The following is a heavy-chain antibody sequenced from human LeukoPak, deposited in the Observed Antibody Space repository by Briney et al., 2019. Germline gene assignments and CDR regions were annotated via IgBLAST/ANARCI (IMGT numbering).Heavy chain of an antibody. Sequence: GGSLRLSCAASGFTFSSYSMNWVRQAPGKGLEWVSSISRSGSNIYYADSVKGRFTISRDNAKKSLYLQMDSLRAEDTAVYYCARKDTSGHFDYYYYMDVWGKGTTVTVSS. J-gene: IGHJ6*03. V-gene: IGHV3-48*01. D-gene: IGHD3-22*01. CDR2: ISRSGSNI. CDR3: ARKDTSGHFDYYYYMDV. CDR1: GFTFSSYS.